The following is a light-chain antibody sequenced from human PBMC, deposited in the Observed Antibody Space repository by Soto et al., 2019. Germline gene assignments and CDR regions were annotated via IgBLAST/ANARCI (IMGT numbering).Light chain of an antibody. CDR3: QQSYGTPIT. J-gene: IGKJ5*01. Sequence: TQITHSPSSLSASVGDRGTITCRASQSISRYLDWYQQKPGKAPNLLIYVASSLQSEVPSRFSGSGSGTDFTLTITSLQPEDFATYYCQQSYGTPITFGQGTRLEIK. CDR2: VAS. CDR1: QSISRY. V-gene: IGKV1-39*01.